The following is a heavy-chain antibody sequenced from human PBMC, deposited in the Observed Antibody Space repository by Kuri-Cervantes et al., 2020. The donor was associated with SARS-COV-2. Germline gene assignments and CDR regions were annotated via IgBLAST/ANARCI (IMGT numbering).Heavy chain of an antibody. V-gene: IGHV4-39*01. J-gene: IGHJ4*02. CDR2: IYYSGNT. CDR1: GGSISSSSYY. Sequence: SETLSLTCTVSGGSISSSSYYGGWIRQPSGKGLEWIGSIYYSGNTYYNPSVKSRVTISVDTSRNQFSLKVTSLTAADMAVYYCERHGWPQHYWGQGTLVTVSS. CDR3: ERHGWPQHY. D-gene: IGHD5-24*01.